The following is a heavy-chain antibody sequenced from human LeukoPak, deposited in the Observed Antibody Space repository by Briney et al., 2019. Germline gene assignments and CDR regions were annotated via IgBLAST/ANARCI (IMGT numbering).Heavy chain of an antibody. V-gene: IGHV4-59*01. Sequence: PSETLSLTCTVSGGSISSYYWSWIRQPPGKGLEWIGYIYYSGRTNYNPSLKSRVTISVDPSKNQFSLKLSSVTAADTAVYYCARQDSSGYFNWFDPWGKGTLVTVSS. J-gene: IGHJ5*02. CDR1: GGSISSYY. D-gene: IGHD3-22*01. CDR3: ARQDSSGYFNWFDP. CDR2: IYYSGRT.